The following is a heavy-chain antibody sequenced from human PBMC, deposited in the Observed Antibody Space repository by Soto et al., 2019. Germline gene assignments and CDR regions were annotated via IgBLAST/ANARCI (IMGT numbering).Heavy chain of an antibody. CDR1: GGTFSSYA. V-gene: IGHV1-18*01. CDR2: ISGYNGDT. Sequence: ASVKVSCKDSGGTFSSYAISWVRQALEQGLEWMGWISGYNGDTKYAQKVQGRVTMTIDTSTYTAYMELRSLTSDDTAIYYCAKNGQPPYYYYGMDVWGQGTTVTVSS. CDR3: AKNGQPPYYYYGMDV. J-gene: IGHJ6*02. D-gene: IGHD2-8*01.